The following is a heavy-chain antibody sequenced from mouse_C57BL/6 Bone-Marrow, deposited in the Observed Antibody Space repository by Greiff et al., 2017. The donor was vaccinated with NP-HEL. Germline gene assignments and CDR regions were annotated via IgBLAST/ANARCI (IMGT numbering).Heavy chain of an antibody. CDR3: ARHIYYDPYYFDF. Sequence: VKLKESGPGLVAPSQSLSITCTVSGFSLTSYGVHWVRQPPGKGLEWLVVIWSDGSTTYNSALKSSMSISKDNSKSQAFLKMNSLQTDDTAMYYCARHIYYDPYYFDFGGQGTTRTVS. J-gene: IGHJ2*01. CDR2: IWSDGST. D-gene: IGHD2-4*01. CDR1: GFSLTSYG. V-gene: IGHV2-6-1*01.